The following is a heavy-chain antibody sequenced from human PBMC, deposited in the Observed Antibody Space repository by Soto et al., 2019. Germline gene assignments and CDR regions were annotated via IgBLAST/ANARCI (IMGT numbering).Heavy chain of an antibody. V-gene: IGHV3-30*18. Sequence: GGSLRLSCAASGFTFRSYGMHWVRQAPGKGLEWVAVISYDGNNKYYADSVKGRLTISRDNSKNTVSLQMNSLRAEDTAVYYCAKERTRHFDYWGQGIPVTVSS. J-gene: IGHJ4*02. D-gene: IGHD1-1*01. CDR1: GFTFRSYG. CDR3: AKERTRHFDY. CDR2: ISYDGNNK.